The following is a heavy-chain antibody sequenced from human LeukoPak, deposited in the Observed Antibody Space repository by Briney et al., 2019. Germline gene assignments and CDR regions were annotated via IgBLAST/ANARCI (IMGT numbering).Heavy chain of an antibody. CDR3: AKEIYGDSTGGRFQH. D-gene: IGHD4-17*01. V-gene: IGHV3-23*01. CDR2: IDYSGGSS. J-gene: IGHJ1*01. Sequence: GGSLRLSCTVFGFTLSSYEMSWIRQAPGKGLEWVSSIDYSGGSSYYADSVKGRFTISRDNSKNTLYLQMNSLRAEDTAVYYCAKEIYGDSTGGRFQHWGQGTLVTVSS. CDR1: GFTLSSYE.